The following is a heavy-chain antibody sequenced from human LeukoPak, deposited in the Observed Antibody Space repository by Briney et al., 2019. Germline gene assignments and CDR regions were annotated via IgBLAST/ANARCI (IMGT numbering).Heavy chain of an antibody. V-gene: IGHV1-8*03. CDR3: ARGSRSIAARRGKFYYYYMDV. Sequence: GASVKVSCKASGYTFTSYDINWVRQATGQGLERMGWMNPNSGNTGYAQKFQGRVTITRNTSISTAYMELSSLRSEDTAVYYCARGSRSIAARRGKFYYYYMDVWGKGTTVTVSS. D-gene: IGHD6-6*01. J-gene: IGHJ6*03. CDR2: MNPNSGNT. CDR1: GYTFTSYD.